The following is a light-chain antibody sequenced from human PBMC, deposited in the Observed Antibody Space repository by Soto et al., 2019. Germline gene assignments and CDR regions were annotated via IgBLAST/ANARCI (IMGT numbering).Light chain of an antibody. V-gene: IGKV3-11*01. CDR2: NAS. CDR1: QSVSSY. Sequence: EIVLTHSPATLSFSPGERATLSCRASQSVSSYLEWYQQKPGQAPRLLIYNASNRATGIPVRFSGSGSGTDFTVAICCIEPEDCAVYYCQQSSKLFGPGTKVDIK. J-gene: IGKJ3*01. CDR3: QQSSKL.